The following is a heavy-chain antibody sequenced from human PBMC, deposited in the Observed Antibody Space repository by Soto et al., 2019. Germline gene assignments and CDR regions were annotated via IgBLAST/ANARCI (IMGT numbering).Heavy chain of an antibody. CDR3: ARESYYYYGMDV. CDR2: INHSGST. CDR1: GGSXSGYY. J-gene: IGHJ6*02. Sequence: TLALTCAVYGGSXSGYYWSWIRQPPGKGLEWIGEINHSGSTNYNPSLKSRVTISVDTSKNQFSLKLSSVTAADTAVYYCARESYYYYGMDVWGQGTTVTVSS. V-gene: IGHV4-34*01.